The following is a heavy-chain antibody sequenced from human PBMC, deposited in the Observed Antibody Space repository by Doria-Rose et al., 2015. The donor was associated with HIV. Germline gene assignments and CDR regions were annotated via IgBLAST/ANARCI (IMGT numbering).Heavy chain of an antibody. CDR2: IFYTGST. CDR3: ARVLSGTYDY. J-gene: IGHJ4*02. V-gene: IGHV4-59*01. CDR1: GGSISHYC. D-gene: IGHD1-26*01. Sequence: VQLVESGPGLVKPSKTLSLTCSVSGGSISHYCWSWIRQPPGKGLEYIGDIFYTGSTNYSHSLKSRVSISIDTSKNKLSLRLSSVTAADTAVYYCARVLSGTYDYWGQGTLVTVSS.